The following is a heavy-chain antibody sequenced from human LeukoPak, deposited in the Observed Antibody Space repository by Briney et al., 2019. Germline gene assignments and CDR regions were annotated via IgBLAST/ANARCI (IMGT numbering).Heavy chain of an antibody. J-gene: IGHJ3*02. CDR1: GGSISSGGYY. CDR2: IYYSGST. Sequence: SETLSLTCTVAGGSISSGGYYWSWIRQHPGKGLEWIGYIYYSGSTYYNPSLKSRVTISVDTSKNQFSLKLSSVTAADTAVYYCARGYGDYGDDAFDIWGQGTMVTVSS. CDR3: ARGYGDYGDDAFDI. D-gene: IGHD4-17*01. V-gene: IGHV4-31*03.